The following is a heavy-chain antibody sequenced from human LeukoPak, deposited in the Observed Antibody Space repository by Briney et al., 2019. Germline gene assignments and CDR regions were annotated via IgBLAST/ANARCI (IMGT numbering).Heavy chain of an antibody. V-gene: IGHV1-8*01. CDR3: ARLTSTIPDAFDI. CDR2: MNPNSGNT. CDR1: GYTFSRYD. D-gene: IGHD3-3*01. J-gene: IGHJ3*02. Sequence: ASVKVSCKASGYTFSRYDINWVRQATGQGLEWMGWMNPNSGNTGYAQKFQGRVTMTRNTSTSTAYMELSSLRSEDTAVYYCARLTSTIPDAFDIWGQGTMVTVSS.